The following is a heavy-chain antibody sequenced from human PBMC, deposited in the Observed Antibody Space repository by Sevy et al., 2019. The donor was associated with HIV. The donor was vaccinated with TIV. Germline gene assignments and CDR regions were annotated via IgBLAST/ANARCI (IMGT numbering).Heavy chain of an antibody. CDR3: AIRCGYSDNGMDV. J-gene: IGHJ6*02. Sequence: GGSLRLSCAASGFTFSSYDMHWVRQVTGKGLEWVSVIGSSGEPYYPGSVQGRFTISNENAKNSVYLQMTSLRAGDTAVYYCAIRCGYSDNGMDVWGQGTTVTVSS. CDR1: GFTFSSYD. V-gene: IGHV3-13*05. CDR2: IGSSGEP. D-gene: IGHD5-12*01.